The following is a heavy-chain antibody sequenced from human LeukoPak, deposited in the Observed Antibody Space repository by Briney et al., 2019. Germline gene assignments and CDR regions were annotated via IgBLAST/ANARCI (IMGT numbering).Heavy chain of an antibody. Sequence: PGGSLRLSCAASGFTFSNSAMTWVRQAPGKGLERVSTITGSDDRTYYADSVKGRFTISRDYSRNTLHFQMNSLRVEDTAMYYCAKGPHVGSGYHPDYWGQGTLVTVSS. CDR3: AKGPHVGSGYHPDY. V-gene: IGHV3-23*01. CDR1: GFTFSNSA. D-gene: IGHD3-22*01. J-gene: IGHJ4*02. CDR2: ITGSDDRT.